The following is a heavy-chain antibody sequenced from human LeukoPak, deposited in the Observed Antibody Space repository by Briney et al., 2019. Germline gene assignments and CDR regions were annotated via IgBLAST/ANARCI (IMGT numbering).Heavy chain of an antibody. Sequence: SETLSLTCTVSGGSIRSSSYYWGWIRQPPGKGLEWIGSIYYSGSTYYNPSLKSRLTISVDTSKNQFSLKLSSVTAADTAVYYCARVSGRFTWYFDLWGRGTLVTVSS. CDR2: IYYSGST. J-gene: IGHJ2*01. CDR1: GGSIRSSSYY. V-gene: IGHV4-39*07. CDR3: ARVSGRFTWYFDL.